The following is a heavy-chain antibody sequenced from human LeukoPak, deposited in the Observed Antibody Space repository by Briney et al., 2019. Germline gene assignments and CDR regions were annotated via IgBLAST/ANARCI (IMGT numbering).Heavy chain of an antibody. J-gene: IGHJ4*02. CDR2: ISYDGSDK. D-gene: IGHD3-16*01. V-gene: IGHV3-30*03. CDR3: ARDQGAWGYGYNFDY. CDR1: GFTFSTYG. Sequence: GGSLRLSCAASGFTFSTYGMHWVRQAPGKGLEWVAVISYDGSDKYCADSVKGRFTISRDNSKNTLHLQMISLRAEDTAVYYCARDQGAWGYGYNFDYWGQGTLVTVSS.